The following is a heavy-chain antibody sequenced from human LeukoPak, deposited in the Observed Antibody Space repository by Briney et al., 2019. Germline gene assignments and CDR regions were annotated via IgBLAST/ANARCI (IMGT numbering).Heavy chain of an antibody. CDR2: ISAYNGNT. Sequence: GASVKASCKASGYTFTSYGISWVRQAPGQGLEWMGWISAYNGNTNYAQKLQGRVTMTTDTSTSTAYMELRSLRSDDTAVYYCARAARGTYYDFWSGYYKAPHFDYWGQGTLVTVSS. CDR1: GYTFTSYG. J-gene: IGHJ4*02. CDR3: ARAARGTYYDFWSGYYKAPHFDY. D-gene: IGHD3-3*01. V-gene: IGHV1-18*01.